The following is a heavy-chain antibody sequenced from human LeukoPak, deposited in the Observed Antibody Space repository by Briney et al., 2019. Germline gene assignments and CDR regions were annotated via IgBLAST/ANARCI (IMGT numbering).Heavy chain of an antibody. CDR1: GGSISSTNW. J-gene: IGHJ4*02. V-gene: IGHV4-4*02. CDR3: ARQTGSGLFILP. CDR2: IYRSGTT. D-gene: IGHD3/OR15-3a*01. Sequence: SETLSLTCAVSGGSISSTNWWSWVRQPPGKGLEWIGEIYRSGTTNYKPSLKSRVTISLDKSRNHFSLKLTSVTAADTAVYYCARQTGSGLFILPGGQGTLVTVSS.